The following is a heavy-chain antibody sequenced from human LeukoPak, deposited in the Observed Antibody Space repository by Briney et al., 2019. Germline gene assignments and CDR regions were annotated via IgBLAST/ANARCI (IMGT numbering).Heavy chain of an antibody. CDR2: IYYSGST. CDR1: GGSIRSYY. V-gene: IGHV4-59*01. J-gene: IGHJ4*02. CDR3: ARHQGAGEYPFDY. D-gene: IGHD3-16*01. Sequence: PSETLSLTCTVSGGSIRSYYWSWIRQPPGKGLEWIGYIYYSGSTNYNPSLKSRVTISVDTSKNQFSLNLTSVTAADTAVYYCARHQGAGEYPFDYWGQGTLVTVSS.